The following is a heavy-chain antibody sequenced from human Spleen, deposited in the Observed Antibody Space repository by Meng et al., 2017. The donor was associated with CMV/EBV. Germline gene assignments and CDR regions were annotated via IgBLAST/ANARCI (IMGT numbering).Heavy chain of an antibody. CDR1: FTFDDYT. Sequence: FTFDDYTMHWVRQAPGKGLEWVSLITWDGGDTYYADSVKGRFTISRDNSKNSLYLQMNSLRTEDTAFYYCAKTPTESGRYSGGPFDYWGQGALVTVSS. CDR3: AKTPTESGRYSGGPFDY. D-gene: IGHD1-26*01. J-gene: IGHJ4*02. CDR2: ITWDGGDT. V-gene: IGHV3-43*01.